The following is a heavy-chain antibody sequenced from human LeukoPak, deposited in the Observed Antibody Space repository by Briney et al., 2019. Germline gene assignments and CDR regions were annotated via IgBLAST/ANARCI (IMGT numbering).Heavy chain of an antibody. CDR1: GYTFTGYY. J-gene: IGHJ4*02. Sequence: ASVKVSCKASGYTFTGYYMHWVRQAPGQGLEWMGWINPNSGGTNYAQKFQGRVTMTRDTSISTAYMELSRLRSDDTAVYYCARSRPGIAAAGTWWGYWGQGTLVTVSS. V-gene: IGHV1-2*02. CDR2: INPNSGGT. D-gene: IGHD6-13*01. CDR3: ARSRPGIAAAGTWWGY.